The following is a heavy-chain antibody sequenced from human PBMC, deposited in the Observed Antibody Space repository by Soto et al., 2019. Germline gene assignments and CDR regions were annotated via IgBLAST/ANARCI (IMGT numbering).Heavy chain of an antibody. D-gene: IGHD3-10*01. Sequence: QVQLQESGPGLVKPSQTLSLTCTVSGGSISSGGYYWSWIRQHPGKGLEWIGYIYYSGSTYYNPSLKSRVTISVDTSKIQFSLKLSSVTAADTAVYYCAREILWFGEGRLLQRFDYWGQGTLVTVSS. J-gene: IGHJ4*02. CDR2: IYYSGST. CDR1: GGSISSGGYY. V-gene: IGHV4-31*03. CDR3: AREILWFGEGRLLQRFDY.